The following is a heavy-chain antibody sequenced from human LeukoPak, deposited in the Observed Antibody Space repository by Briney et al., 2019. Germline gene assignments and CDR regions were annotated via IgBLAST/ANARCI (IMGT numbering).Heavy chain of an antibody. J-gene: IGHJ6*03. CDR2: IYYSGST. CDR3: ARGRDYYYMDV. V-gene: IGHV4-59*01. Sequence: SETLSLTCTVSGGSISSYYWSWIRQPPGKGLEWIGYIYYSGSTNYNPSLKSRVTISVDTSKNQFSLKLSSVTAADTAVYYCARGRDYYYMDVWGKGTTVTVSS. CDR1: GGSISSYY.